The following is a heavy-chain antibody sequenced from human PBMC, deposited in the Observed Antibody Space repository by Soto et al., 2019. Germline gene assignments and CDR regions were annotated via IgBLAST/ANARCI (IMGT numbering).Heavy chain of an antibody. CDR3: ARALSYHDVLTGRGWVFYFDY. CDR1: GGSISSYY. J-gene: IGHJ4*02. Sequence: QVRLQESGPGLVKPSETLSLTCTVSGGSISSYYWSWIRQPPGRGLEWIGDIYYSGNTNYNPSHKSRVTISVDTCRSQFSLELKSVTAADTAVYYCARALSYHDVLTGRGWVFYFDYWGQGALVIVSS. D-gene: IGHD3-9*01. CDR2: IYYSGNT. V-gene: IGHV4-59*01.